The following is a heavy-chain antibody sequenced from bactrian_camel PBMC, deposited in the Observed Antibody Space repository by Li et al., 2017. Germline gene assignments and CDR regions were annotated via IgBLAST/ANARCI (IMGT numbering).Heavy chain of an antibody. Sequence: VQLVESGGGSVQAGGSLRLSCTASGFTFDDSDMGWYRQAPGNECELVSTISSDGSTYYADSVKGRFSISRDDSKHTLYLQMNRLQPEDTGMYYCAAMYLGNCVGVPEERNFSWWGQGTQVTVS. CDR2: ISSDGST. CDR1: GFTFDDSD. D-gene: IGHD8*01. CDR3: AAMYLGNCVGVPEERNFSW. J-gene: IGHJ4*01. V-gene: IGHV3S55*01.